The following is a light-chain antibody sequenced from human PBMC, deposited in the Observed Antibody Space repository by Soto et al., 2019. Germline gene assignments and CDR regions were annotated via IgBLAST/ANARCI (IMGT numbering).Light chain of an antibody. CDR1: SSDVGGYKY. Sequence: QSALTQPPSASGSHGQSVTISCTGSSSDVGGYKYVSWYQQHPDKAPKLIMYEVSRRPSGVPDRFSGSKSGNTASLTISGLQADDEADYHCSSYAGTDRFVVFGGGTKLTVL. J-gene: IGLJ2*01. CDR3: SSYAGTDRFVV. CDR2: EVS. V-gene: IGLV2-8*01.